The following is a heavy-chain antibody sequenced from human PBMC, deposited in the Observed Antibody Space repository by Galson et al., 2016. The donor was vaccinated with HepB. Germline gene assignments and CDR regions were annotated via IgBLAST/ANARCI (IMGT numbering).Heavy chain of an antibody. CDR1: GFTFSTYA. CDR3: ADGRYCSNSACLAVN. Sequence: LRLSCAASGFTFSTYAMSWVRQAPGKGLEWVSAMSGSGNTIYYAGSVKGRFTISRDNSKNTLYLQMNSLRGEDTAVYYCADGRYCSNSACLAVNWGQGTLVTVSS. CDR2: MSGSGNTI. V-gene: IGHV3-23*01. J-gene: IGHJ1*01. D-gene: IGHD2-8*01.